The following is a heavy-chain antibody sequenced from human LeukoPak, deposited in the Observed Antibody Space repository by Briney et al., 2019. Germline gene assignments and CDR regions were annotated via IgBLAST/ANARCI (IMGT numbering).Heavy chain of an antibody. CDR1: GFTFSTYG. J-gene: IGHJ4*02. D-gene: IGHD4/OR15-4a*01. Sequence: QPGGSLRLSCAASGFTFSTYGMSWVRQAPGKGLEWVSSINNSGGNTYYADSVKGRFTISRDNSKNTLYLQMNSLRAEDTAVYYCARRAGAYSHPYDYWGQGTLVTVSS. CDR3: ARRAGAYSHPYDY. CDR2: INNSGGNT. V-gene: IGHV3-23*01.